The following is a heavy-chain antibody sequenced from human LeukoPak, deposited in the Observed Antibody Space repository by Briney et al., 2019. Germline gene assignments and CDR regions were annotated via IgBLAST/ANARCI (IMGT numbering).Heavy chain of an antibody. CDR2: IYTSGST. V-gene: IGHV4-4*07. J-gene: IGHJ4*02. CDR3: ARDLCSGGTCYIDY. Sequence: HPSETLSLTCTVSGGSISSYYWSWIRQPAGKGLEWIGRIYTSGSTNYNPSLMSRVTMSVDTSKNQFSLKVSSVTAADTAVYYCARDLCSGGTCYIDYWGQGTLVTVSS. CDR1: GGSISSYY. D-gene: IGHD2-15*01.